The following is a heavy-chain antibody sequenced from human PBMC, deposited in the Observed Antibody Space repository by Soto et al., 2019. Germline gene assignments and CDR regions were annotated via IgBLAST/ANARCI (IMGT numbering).Heavy chain of an antibody. V-gene: IGHV2-5*05. Sequence: QITLNESGPTVVRPTETLTLTCRFSGFSLTTNGVGVGWIRQSPGKAPEWLALMYWDDDKRYGASLKSRLTITKDTSKNRVVLTVADVDTTDTATYYCAHRVLRAVFGLVTTTAIYFDFWGQGTPVAVSS. CDR3: AHRVLRAVFGLVTTTAIYFDF. J-gene: IGHJ4*02. D-gene: IGHD3-3*01. CDR1: GFSLTTNGVG. CDR2: MYWDDDK.